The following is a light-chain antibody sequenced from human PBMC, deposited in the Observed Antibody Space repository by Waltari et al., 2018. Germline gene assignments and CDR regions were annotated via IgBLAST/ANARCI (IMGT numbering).Light chain of an antibody. CDR2: AVS. V-gene: IGLV2-23*02. Sequence: QSALTQPASVSGSPGQSITISCTGTSSEVGNYKRVSWYQQHPGKAPKLMTYAVSKRPSGVSDRFSGSKSGDMASLTISGLQPEDEAEYFCSSYAGSSKGLFGGGTKVTVL. CDR1: SSEVGNYKR. J-gene: IGLJ2*01. CDR3: SSYAGSSKGL.